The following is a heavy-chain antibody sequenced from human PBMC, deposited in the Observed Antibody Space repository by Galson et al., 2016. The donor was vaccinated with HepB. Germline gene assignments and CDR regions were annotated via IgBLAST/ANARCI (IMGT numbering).Heavy chain of an antibody. V-gene: IGHV1-18*01. Sequence: SVKVSCKASGYTFTTYGISWVRQAPGQGLEWMGWISAYNGNTNYAQKLQGRVTMTTDSSTSTAYMELRSLRSDDSAVYYCARGPSSTRTFDYWDQGTLVTVSS. CDR3: ARGPSSTRTFDY. CDR2: ISAYNGNT. D-gene: IGHD2-2*01. J-gene: IGHJ4*02. CDR1: GYTFTTYG.